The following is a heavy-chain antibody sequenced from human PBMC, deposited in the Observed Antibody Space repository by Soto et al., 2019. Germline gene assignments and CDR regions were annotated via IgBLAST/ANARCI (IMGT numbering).Heavy chain of an antibody. CDR1: GFSISSSCFY. D-gene: IGHD6-13*01. J-gene: IGHJ5*02. V-gene: IGHV4-39*01. CDR3: ARTGIGEDGTGWFDP. CDR2: IYYSGST. Sequence: PSESLSLACAVSGFSISSSCFYWGWIRQRPGKGLEWIGSIYYSGSTYYNPARKSRVTITVDTSKNQFSRKLSSVTAADKAGDYCARTGIGEDGTGWFDPWGQGTLVTVSS.